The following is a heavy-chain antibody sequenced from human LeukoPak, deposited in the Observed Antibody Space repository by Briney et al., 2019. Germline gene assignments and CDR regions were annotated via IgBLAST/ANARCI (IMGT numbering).Heavy chain of an antibody. V-gene: IGHV3-23*01. Sequence: PGGSLRLSCAASGFTFSSYAMSWVRQAPGKGLEWVSAISGSGGSTYYADSVKGRFTISRDNSKNTLYLQMNSLRAEDTAVYYCARDRLRYYDSSGYQNDYWGQGTLVTVSS. CDR3: ARDRLRYYDSSGYQNDY. J-gene: IGHJ4*02. CDR1: GFTFSSYA. D-gene: IGHD3-22*01. CDR2: ISGSGGST.